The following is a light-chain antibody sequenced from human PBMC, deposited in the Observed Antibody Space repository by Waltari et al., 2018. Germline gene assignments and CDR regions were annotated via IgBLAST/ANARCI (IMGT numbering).Light chain of an antibody. CDR2: WAS. CDR1: QSVLYSSNKKNY. J-gene: IGKJ1*01. V-gene: IGKV4-1*01. Sequence: DIVMTQSPDSLAVSLGERATINCKSSQSVLYSSNKKNYLAWYQQKQGQPPKLLIYWASTRESGVPDRFSGSGSGTDFTLTISSLQAEDVAIYYCQQYYTTPRTFGQGTKVEIK. CDR3: QQYYTTPRT.